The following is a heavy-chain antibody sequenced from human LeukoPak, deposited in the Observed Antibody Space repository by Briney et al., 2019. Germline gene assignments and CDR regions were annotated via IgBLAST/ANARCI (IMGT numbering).Heavy chain of an antibody. D-gene: IGHD2-21*02. V-gene: IGHV1-2*02. CDR3: AREAYCGGDCPAGTFDP. CDR1: GYTFTGYY. J-gene: IGHJ5*02. Sequence: ASVKVSCKASGYTFTGYYMHWVRQAPGQGLEWMGWINPDSGGTNYAQKFQGRVTMTRDTSISTAYMELSRLRSDDTAVYYCAREAYCGGDCPAGTFDPWGQGTLVTVSS. CDR2: INPDSGGT.